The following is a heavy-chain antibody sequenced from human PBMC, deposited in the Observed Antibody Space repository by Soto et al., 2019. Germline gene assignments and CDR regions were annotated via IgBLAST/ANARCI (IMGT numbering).Heavy chain of an antibody. CDR3: ARGNAYYYDSSGYYPFGY. J-gene: IGHJ4*02. CDR1: GGTFSSYA. D-gene: IGHD3-22*01. Sequence: QVQLVQSGAEVKKPGSSVKVACKASGGTFSSYAISWVRQAPGQGLEWMGGIIPIFGTANYAQKFQGRVTSTSDESTSTAYMELSSLRSEDTAVYYCARGNAYYYDSSGYYPFGYWGQGTLVTVSS. V-gene: IGHV1-69*01. CDR2: IIPIFGTA.